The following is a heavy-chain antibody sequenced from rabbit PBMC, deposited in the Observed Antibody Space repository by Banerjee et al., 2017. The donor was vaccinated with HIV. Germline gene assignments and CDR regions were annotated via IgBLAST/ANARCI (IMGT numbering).Heavy chain of an antibody. D-gene: IGHD1-1*01. CDR3: AREGVNIGGGYL. CDR1: GFSFSNKYV. CDR2: IYTGSGSA. Sequence: QEQLVESGGDLVKPEGSLTLTCTASGFSFSNKYVMCWVRQAPGKGLELIACIYTGSGSAYYATWAKGRFTISKASSTTVTLQMTSLTAADTATYFCAREGVNIGGGYLWGPGTLVTVS. J-gene: IGHJ4*01. V-gene: IGHV1S45*01.